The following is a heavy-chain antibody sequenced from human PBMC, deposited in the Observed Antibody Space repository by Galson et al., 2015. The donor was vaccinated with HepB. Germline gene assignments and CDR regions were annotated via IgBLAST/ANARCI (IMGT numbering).Heavy chain of an antibody. CDR1: GDTFSNYY. D-gene: IGHD3-10*01. Sequence: SVKVSCKASGDTFSNYYMHWVRQAPGQGLEWMGIIKPSEGSTRYAQKFQDRVTMTRDTSTSTVYMELSSLRSEDTALYYCARGAQYVSGTVGALDVWGQGTTVTVSS. CDR2: IKPSEGST. V-gene: IGHV1-46*03. CDR3: ARGAQYVSGTVGALDV. J-gene: IGHJ6*02.